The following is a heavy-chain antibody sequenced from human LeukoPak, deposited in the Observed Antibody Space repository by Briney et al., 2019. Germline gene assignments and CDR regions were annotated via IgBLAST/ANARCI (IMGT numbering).Heavy chain of an antibody. CDR2: IYHSGST. CDR1: GGSISSGGYS. CDR3: ARVPCDSSGYHFDY. D-gene: IGHD3-22*01. J-gene: IGHJ4*02. V-gene: IGHV4-30-2*01. Sequence: SETLSLTCAVSGGSISSGGYSWSWIRQPPGKGLEWIGYIYHSGSTYYNPSLKSRVTISVDRSKNQFSLKLSSVTAADTAVYYCARVPCDSSGYHFDYWGQGTLVTVSS.